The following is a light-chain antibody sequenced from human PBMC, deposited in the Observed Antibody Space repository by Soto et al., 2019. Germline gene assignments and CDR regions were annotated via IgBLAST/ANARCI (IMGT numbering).Light chain of an antibody. Sequence: EIVMKKSPATVSVYPGERASLSCRASQSLSFNLAWYQQKPGQAPRLLIYAASTRATGIPARFSGSGSGTEFTLTISSLQSEDFAVYYCQQYYRWPQTFGQGTKVDIK. CDR3: QQYYRWPQT. CDR2: AAS. J-gene: IGKJ1*01. CDR1: QSLSFN. V-gene: IGKV3-15*01.